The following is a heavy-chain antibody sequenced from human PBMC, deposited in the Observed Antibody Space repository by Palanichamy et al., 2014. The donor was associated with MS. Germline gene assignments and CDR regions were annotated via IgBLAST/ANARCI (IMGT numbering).Heavy chain of an antibody. CDR1: DSPSVAML. Sequence: QVQLVEVWGRRGPALGGPVRLSCAALDSPSVAMLCTGPPGSRQGLEWVAVISYDGSNKFYSDSVKGRFTISRDISKNTLYLQMSSLRAEDTAVYYCARGRGYSSGPWYYFMDVWGQGTTATVSS. D-gene: IGHD5-18*01. J-gene: IGHJ6*02. V-gene: IGHV3-30-3*01. CDR2: ISYDGSNK. CDR3: ARGRGYSSGPWYYFMDV.